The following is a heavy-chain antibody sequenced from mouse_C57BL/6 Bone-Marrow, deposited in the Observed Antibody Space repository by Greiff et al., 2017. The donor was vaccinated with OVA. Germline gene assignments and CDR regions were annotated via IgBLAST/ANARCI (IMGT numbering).Heavy chain of an antibody. CDR3: ARRITTVNYCDY. D-gene: IGHD1-1*01. J-gene: IGHJ2*01. CDR1: GFTFSSYA. Sequence: EVKLQESGGGLVKPGGSLKLSCAASGFTFSSYAMSWVRQTPEKRLEWVATISDGGSYTYYPDNVKGRFTISRDNAKNNLYLQMSHLKSEDTAMYYCARRITTVNYCDYWGQGTTLTVSS. CDR2: ISDGGSYT. V-gene: IGHV5-4*03.